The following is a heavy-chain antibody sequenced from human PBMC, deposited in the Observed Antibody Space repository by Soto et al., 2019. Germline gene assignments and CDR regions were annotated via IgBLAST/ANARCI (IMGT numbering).Heavy chain of an antibody. CDR3: TRTINXXXPGNDMDV. CDR2: ISSANAYI. J-gene: IGHJ6*02. Sequence: GGSLRLSCVASGFTFSSYSVNWVRQAPGMGLEWVSSISSANAYIYYADSVKGRFTISRDNAKNSLFLQMSSLRAEDTAIYYCTRTINXXXPGNDMDVWGQGTTVTVSS. CDR1: GFTFSSYS. V-gene: IGHV3-21*01.